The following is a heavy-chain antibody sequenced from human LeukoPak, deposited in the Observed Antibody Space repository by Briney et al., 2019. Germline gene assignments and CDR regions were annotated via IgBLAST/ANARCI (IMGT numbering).Heavy chain of an antibody. Sequence: GESLKISCKGAGYSFASYWIGWVRQMPGKGLEWMGIIYPGDSDTRYSPSFQGEVTISAAKSVTTAYLQWRSLKASDSAMYYWARKDDTNGDGDYWGQGTLVTVSS. CDR3: ARKDDTNGDGDY. J-gene: IGHJ4*02. CDR1: GYSFASYW. V-gene: IGHV5-51*01. CDR2: IYPGDSDT. D-gene: IGHD7-27*01.